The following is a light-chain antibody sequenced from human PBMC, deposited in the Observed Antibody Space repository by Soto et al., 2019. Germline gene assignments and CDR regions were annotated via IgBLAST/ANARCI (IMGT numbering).Light chain of an antibody. Sequence: EIVMTQSPATLSVSPGERATLSCRASQSVSSNLAWYQQKPGQAPRLLIYGASTRATGIPARFSGSGSGTEFTLTISXXQXXXXXXXXXXXXXXWPQTFGQGTKVEIK. CDR2: GAS. CDR1: QSVSSN. J-gene: IGKJ1*01. V-gene: IGKV3-15*01. CDR3: XXXXXWPQT.